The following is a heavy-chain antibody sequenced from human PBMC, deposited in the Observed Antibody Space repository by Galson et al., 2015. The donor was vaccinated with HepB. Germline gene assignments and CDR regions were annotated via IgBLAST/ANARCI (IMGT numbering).Heavy chain of an antibody. CDR2: IKQDGSEK. Sequence: SLRLSCAASGFTFSSYWMSWVRQAPGKGLEWVANIKQDGSEKYYVDSVKGRFTISRDNAKNSLYLQMNSLRAEDTAVYYCAREGYSSSSDWFDPWGQGTLVTVSS. J-gene: IGHJ5*02. D-gene: IGHD6-6*01. V-gene: IGHV3-7*01. CDR1: GFTFSSYW. CDR3: AREGYSSSSDWFDP.